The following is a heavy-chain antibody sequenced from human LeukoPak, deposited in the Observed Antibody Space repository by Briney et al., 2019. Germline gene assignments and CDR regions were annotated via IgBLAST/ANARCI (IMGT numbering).Heavy chain of an antibody. J-gene: IGHJ3*02. D-gene: IGHD3-10*01. Sequence: SETLSLTCTVSGGSISSGSYYWSWIRQPAGKGLEWIGRIYTSGSTNYNPSLKSRVTITVDTSKNQFSLKLSSVTAADTAVYYCARGDRLWFGPTDAFDIWGRGTMVTVSS. V-gene: IGHV4-61*02. CDR3: ARGDRLWFGPTDAFDI. CDR1: GGSISSGSYY. CDR2: IYTSGST.